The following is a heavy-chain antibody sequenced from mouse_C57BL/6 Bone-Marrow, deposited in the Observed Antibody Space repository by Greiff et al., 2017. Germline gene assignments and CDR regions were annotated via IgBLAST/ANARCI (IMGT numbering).Heavy chain of an antibody. CDR1: GYTFTSYW. CDR2: IHPNSGST. V-gene: IGHV1-64*01. J-gene: IGHJ1*03. Sequence: QVQLQQPGAELVKPGASVKLSCKASGYTFTSYWMHWVKQRPGQGLEWIGMIHPNSGSTNYNEKFKSKATLTVDKSSSTAYMQLSSLTSEDSAVYCCEGTTVGWYFDVWGTGTTVTVSS. CDR3: EGTTVGWYFDV. D-gene: IGHD1-1*01.